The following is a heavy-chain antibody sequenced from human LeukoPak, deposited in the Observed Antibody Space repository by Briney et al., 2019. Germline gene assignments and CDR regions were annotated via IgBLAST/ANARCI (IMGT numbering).Heavy chain of an antibody. Sequence: PSETLSLTCTVSGGSISSYYWSWIRQPPGKGLEWIGYIYYSGSTNYNPSLKSRVTISVDTSKNQFSLKLSSVTAADTAVYYCAATQLGYSGYDLYSNGGYWGQGTLVTVSS. D-gene: IGHD5-12*01. V-gene: IGHV4-59*08. J-gene: IGHJ4*02. CDR1: GGSISSYY. CDR2: IYYSGST. CDR3: AATQLGYSGYDLYSNGGY.